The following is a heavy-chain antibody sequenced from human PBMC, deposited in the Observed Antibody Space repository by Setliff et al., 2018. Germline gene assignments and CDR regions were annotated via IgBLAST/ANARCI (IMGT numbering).Heavy chain of an antibody. D-gene: IGHD3-3*01. CDR3: ARGPPSYDFWSGYYVSNYYMDV. CDR2: IYYSGST. J-gene: IGHJ6*03. Sequence: SETLSLTCTVSGGSISSGGYYWSWVRQHPGKGLEWIGYIYYSGSTYYNPSLKSRVTISVDTSKNQFSLKLSSVTAADTAVYYCARGPPSYDFWSGYYVSNYYMDVWGKGTTVTVSS. CDR1: GGSISSGGYY. V-gene: IGHV4-31*03.